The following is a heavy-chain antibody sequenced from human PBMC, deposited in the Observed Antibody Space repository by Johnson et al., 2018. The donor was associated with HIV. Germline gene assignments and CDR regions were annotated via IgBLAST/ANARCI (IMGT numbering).Heavy chain of an antibody. CDR3: ARDQGELRRTHAFDI. D-gene: IGHD1-14*01. Sequence: VQLVESGGGLVQPGGSLRLSCAASGFTFSSYAMSWVRQAPGKGLKWVSVIYSGGSTYYADSVKGRFTISRDNSKNTLYLQMNSLRHEDTAVYYCARDQGELRRTHAFDIWGQGTMVTVSS. V-gene: IGHV3-66*02. CDR1: GFTFSSYA. CDR2: IYSGGST. J-gene: IGHJ3*02.